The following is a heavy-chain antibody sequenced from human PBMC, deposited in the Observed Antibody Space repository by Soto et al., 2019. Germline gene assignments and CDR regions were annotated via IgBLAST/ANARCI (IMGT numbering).Heavy chain of an antibody. CDR1: GFTFNTFA. CDR3: AKEQASSFRTAARTDF. Sequence: EVQVLESGGGLVQPGGSLRLSCAASGFTFNTFAMNWVRQAPGKGLEWVSAISGSGRSTYYADSVKGRFTISRDNYKNKSYLQLNSILSDETAVYYCAKEQASSFRTAARTDFWGQGTLVTVSS. J-gene: IGHJ4*02. CDR2: ISGSGRST. V-gene: IGHV3-23*01. D-gene: IGHD5-18*01.